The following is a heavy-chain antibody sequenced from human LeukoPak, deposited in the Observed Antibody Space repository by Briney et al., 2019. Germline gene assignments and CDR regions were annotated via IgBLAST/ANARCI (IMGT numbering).Heavy chain of an antibody. V-gene: IGHV1-2*02. J-gene: IGHJ6*02. Sequence: ASVKVSCKASGYAFTGYYLHWVRQAPGQGLEWVGWINPNSGDTNYAQKFQGRVTVTRDTSISTAYMELSRLRSDDTAMYYCARAVPGGPSHGMDVWGQGTTVTVSS. CDR3: ARAVPGGPSHGMDV. D-gene: IGHD3-10*01. CDR2: INPNSGDT. CDR1: GYAFTGYY.